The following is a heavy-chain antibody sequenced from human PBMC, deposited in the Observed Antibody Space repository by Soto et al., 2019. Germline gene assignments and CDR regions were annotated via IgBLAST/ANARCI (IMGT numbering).Heavy chain of an antibody. J-gene: IGHJ4*02. CDR1: GYTFTSYY. CDR3: ARDSGIVVVPAAFDFDY. CDR2: INPSGGST. V-gene: IGHV1-46*01. Sequence: ASVKVSCKASGYTFTSYYIHWVRQAPGQRLEWMGIINPSGGSTSYAQKFQGRVTMTRDTSTSTVYMELSSLRSEDTAVYYCARDSGIVVVPAAFDFDYWGQGTLVTVSS. D-gene: IGHD2-2*01.